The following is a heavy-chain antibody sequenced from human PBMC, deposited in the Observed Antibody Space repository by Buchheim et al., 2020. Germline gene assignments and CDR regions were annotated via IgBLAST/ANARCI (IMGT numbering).Heavy chain of an antibody. CDR2: LRSDGSGT. CDR1: GFSFSTTW. V-gene: IGHV3-74*03. CDR3: ARDWYYVMDV. Sequence: EVQLVESGGGLVQPGGSLRLSCTASGFSFSTTWMNWVRHAPGKGLVWVSRLRSDGSGTTYADSVKGRFTISRDNAKNTVYLQMNSLGAEDTAVYYCARDWYYVMDVWGQGT. J-gene: IGHJ6*02.